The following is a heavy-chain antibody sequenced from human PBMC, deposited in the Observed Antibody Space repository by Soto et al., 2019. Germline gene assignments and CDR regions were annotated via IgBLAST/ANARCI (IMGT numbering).Heavy chain of an antibody. D-gene: IGHD3-22*01. CDR3: AREDDSSGFDY. CDR2: IIPIFGTA. J-gene: IGHJ4*02. CDR1: GGTFSSYA. V-gene: IGHV1-69*05. Sequence: ASVTVSCKASGGTFSSYAISWVRQAPGQGLEWMGGIIPIFGTANYAQKFQGRVTITRDTSASTAYMELSSLRSEDTAVYYCAREDDSSGFDYWGQGTLVTVSS.